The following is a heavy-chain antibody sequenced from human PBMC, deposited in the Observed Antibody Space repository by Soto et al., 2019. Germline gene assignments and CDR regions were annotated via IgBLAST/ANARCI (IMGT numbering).Heavy chain of an antibody. CDR3: ARDEVAVAL. J-gene: IGHJ4*02. CDR2: IWYDGSNK. Sequence: QVQLVESGGGVVQPGRSLRLSCAASGFTFSSYGMHWVRQAPGKGLEWVAVIWYDGSNKYYADSVKGRFTISRDNSKNTLYLQMNSLRAEDTAVYYCARDEVAVALWGQGTLVTVSS. D-gene: IGHD6-19*01. CDR1: GFTFSSYG. V-gene: IGHV3-33*01.